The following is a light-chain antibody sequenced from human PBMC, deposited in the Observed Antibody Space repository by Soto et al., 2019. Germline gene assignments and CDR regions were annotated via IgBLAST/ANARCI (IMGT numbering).Light chain of an antibody. V-gene: IGKV1-39*01. CDR2: GSS. CDR1: QTISDY. CDR3: QHNYGSPVS. J-gene: IGKJ4*01. Sequence: DIQLTQSPPSLSASVGDRVTITCRASQTISDYLHWYQQKPGKAPTLLIYGSSSLQTGVPPRFSGSGSGTEFTLTISSLQPEDFGTYYCQHNYGSPVSFGGGTKVDLK.